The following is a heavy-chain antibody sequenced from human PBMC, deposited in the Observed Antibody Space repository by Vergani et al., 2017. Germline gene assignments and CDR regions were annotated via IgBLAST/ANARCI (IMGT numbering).Heavy chain of an antibody. CDR2: IRYDGSNK. D-gene: IGHD3-10*01. V-gene: IGHV3-30*02. J-gene: IGHJ6*02. CDR3: AKERRGVAGMDV. CDR1: GFTFSSFA. Sequence: QVQLVESGGGVVQPGGSLRLSCAASGFTFSSFAMHWVRQAPGKGLEWVAFIRYDGSNKNYADSVKGRFTISRDNSKNTLYLQMNSLRVEDTAVYNCAKERRGVAGMDVWVQGTTVTVSS.